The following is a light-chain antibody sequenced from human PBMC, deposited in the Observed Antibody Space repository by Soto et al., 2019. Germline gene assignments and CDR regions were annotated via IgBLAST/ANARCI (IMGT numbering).Light chain of an antibody. CDR2: DAS. Sequence: EIVLTQSPATLSLSPGERATLSCRASQSVSSYLAWYQQKPGQAPRLLIYDASNRATGIPARFSGSGSGTDFTPTISSLEPEDFAYYYCQQRSNWPPTFGQGTKVEIK. V-gene: IGKV3-11*01. J-gene: IGKJ1*01. CDR3: QQRSNWPPT. CDR1: QSVSSY.